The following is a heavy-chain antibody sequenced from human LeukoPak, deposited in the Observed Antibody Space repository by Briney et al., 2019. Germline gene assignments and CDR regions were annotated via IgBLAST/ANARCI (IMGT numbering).Heavy chain of an antibody. D-gene: IGHD3-9*01. V-gene: IGHV4-39*01. Sequence: SETLSLTCAVSGVSISSNSYYWGWIRQPPGKGLEWIGSIYYSGSTYYNPSLKSRVTISVDTSKNQFSLKLSSVTAADTAVYYCARWDYDILTGFENAFDIWGQGTMVTVSS. CDR3: ARWDYDILTGFENAFDI. CDR1: GVSISSNSYY. CDR2: IYYSGST. J-gene: IGHJ3*02.